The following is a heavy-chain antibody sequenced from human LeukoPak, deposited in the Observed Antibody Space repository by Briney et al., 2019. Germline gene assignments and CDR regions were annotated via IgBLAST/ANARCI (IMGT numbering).Heavy chain of an antibody. Sequence: LRLSCAASGFTFTSCAMSWIRQPPGKGLEWIGYIYHSGSTYYNPSLKSRVTISVDRSKNQFSLKLSSVTAADTAVYYCARGLYYYYMDVWAKGPRSPSP. CDR1: GFTFTSCA. CDR3: ARGLYYYYMDV. CDR2: IYHSGST. V-gene: IGHV4-30-2*01. J-gene: IGHJ6*03.